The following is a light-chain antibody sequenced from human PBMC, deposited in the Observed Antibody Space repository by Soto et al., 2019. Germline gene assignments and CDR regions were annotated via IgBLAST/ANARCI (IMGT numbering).Light chain of an antibody. V-gene: IGLV1-47*01. CDR1: SSNIGSNY. CDR2: RNN. Sequence: QAVVTQPPSASGTPGQRVTISCSGSSSNIGSNYVYWYQQLPGTAPKPLIYRNNQRPSGVPDRFSGSKSGTSASLAISGLRSEDEADYYCAAWDDSLSGFAVFGGGTQLTVL. J-gene: IGLJ7*01. CDR3: AAWDDSLSGFAV.